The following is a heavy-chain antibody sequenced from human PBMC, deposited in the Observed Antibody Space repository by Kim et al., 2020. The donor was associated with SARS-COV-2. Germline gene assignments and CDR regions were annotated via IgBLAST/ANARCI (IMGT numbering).Heavy chain of an antibody. CDR1: NYSFAKYG. Sequence: ASVKVSCKASNYSFAKYGILWVRQAPGQGLEWLGWISGNNDDTNYEENFQARLTLTADPSTATAYMELRSLMSADTAVYYCTRSSGYSSSYLIDFWGQGT. D-gene: IGHD2-2*01. CDR3: TRSSGYSSSYLIDF. CDR2: ISGNNDDT. J-gene: IGHJ4*02. V-gene: IGHV1-18*01.